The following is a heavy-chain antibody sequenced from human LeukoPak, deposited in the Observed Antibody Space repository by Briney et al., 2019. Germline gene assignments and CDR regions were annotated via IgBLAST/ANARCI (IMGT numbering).Heavy chain of an antibody. Sequence: PGGSLRLSCTASGFTFGDYALSWVRQAPGKGLEWVSGISGGAGRTYYADSVKGRFTISRDNSKNTLYVQMNSLRAEDTAVYYCAKGWTDYSSTYYYYMDAWGKGTTVTVSS. CDR3: AKGWTDYSSTYYYYMDA. CDR2: ISGGAGRT. V-gene: IGHV3-23*01. J-gene: IGHJ6*03. CDR1: GFTFGDYA. D-gene: IGHD4-11*01.